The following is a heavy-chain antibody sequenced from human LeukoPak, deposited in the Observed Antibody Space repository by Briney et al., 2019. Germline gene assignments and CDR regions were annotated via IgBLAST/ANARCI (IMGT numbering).Heavy chain of an antibody. D-gene: IGHD2-15*01. V-gene: IGHV3-48*03. Sequence: GGSLRLSCAASGFTFSSYEMNWVRQAPGKGLEWVSYTSSSGSTIYYADSVKGRFTISRDNAKNSLYLQMNSLRAEDTAVYYCARAPRVAASRGYYYYYMDVWGKGTTVTVSS. CDR3: ARAPRVAASRGYYYYYMDV. CDR1: GFTFSSYE. J-gene: IGHJ6*03. CDR2: TSSSGSTI.